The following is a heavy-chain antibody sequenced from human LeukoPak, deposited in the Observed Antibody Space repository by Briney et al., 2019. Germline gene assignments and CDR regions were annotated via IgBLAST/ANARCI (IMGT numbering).Heavy chain of an antibody. CDR1: GGSISSYY. CDR3: ARRFGEFVEDAFDI. D-gene: IGHD3-10*01. V-gene: IGHV4-59*01. CDR2: IYYSGST. Sequence: SETLSLTCTVSGGSISSYYWSWIRQSPGKGLEWIGYIYYSGSTNYNPSLKSRVTISVDTSKNQFSLKLSSVTAADTAVYYCARRFGEFVEDAFDIWGQGTMATVSS. J-gene: IGHJ3*02.